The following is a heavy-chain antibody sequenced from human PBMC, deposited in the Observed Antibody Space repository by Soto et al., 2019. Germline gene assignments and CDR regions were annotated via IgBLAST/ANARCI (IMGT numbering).Heavy chain of an antibody. V-gene: IGHV3-7*04. J-gene: IGHJ6*02. Sequence: EVQLVESGGGLVQPGGSLRLSCAASGFTFSTYWMNWVRQAPGKGLGWVANIKRDGSEKYYVDSVKGRFTISRDNAKNSLYLQMNSLRADDTAVYYCARDPNIVVVPAAIYYYYGMDVWGQGTTVTVSS. CDR1: GFTFSTYW. CDR2: IKRDGSEK. D-gene: IGHD2-2*01. CDR3: ARDPNIVVVPAAIYYYYGMDV.